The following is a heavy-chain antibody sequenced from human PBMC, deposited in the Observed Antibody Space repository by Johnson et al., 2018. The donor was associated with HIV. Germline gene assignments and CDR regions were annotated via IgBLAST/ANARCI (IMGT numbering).Heavy chain of an antibody. J-gene: IGHJ3*02. CDR3: ARPNIEVLPAGAFDI. Sequence: VQLVESGGGLAKPAWSPRLSCVASGFTFSSYWMHWVRQAPGKGLVWVSRINSDGSSTSYADSVKGRFIISRDNSKNTLYLQMNSLRPDDAALYYCARPNIEVLPAGAFDIWGPGTVVTVSS. V-gene: IGHV3-74*02. D-gene: IGHD2-2*01. CDR1: GFTFSSYW. CDR2: INSDGSST.